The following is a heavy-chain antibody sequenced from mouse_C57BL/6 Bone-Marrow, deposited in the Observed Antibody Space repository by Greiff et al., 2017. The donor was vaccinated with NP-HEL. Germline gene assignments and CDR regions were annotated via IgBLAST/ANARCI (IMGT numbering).Heavy chain of an antibody. Sequence: QVQLQQPGAELVKPGASVKLSCKASGYTFTSYWMHWVKQRPGQGLEWIGMIHPNSGSTNYNEKFKSKATLTVDKSSSTAYMQLSSLTSDDSAVYYCARDLLCLRRHFDYWGQGTTLTVSS. CDR3: ARDLLCLRRHFDY. D-gene: IGHD2-2*01. V-gene: IGHV1-64*01. CDR1: GYTFTSYW. CDR2: IHPNSGST. J-gene: IGHJ2*01.